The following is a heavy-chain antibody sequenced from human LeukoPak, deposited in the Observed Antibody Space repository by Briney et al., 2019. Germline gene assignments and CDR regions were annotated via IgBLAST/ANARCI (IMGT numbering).Heavy chain of an antibody. Sequence: PSETLSLTCTVSGDSISNYYRSWIRQPPGKGLEWIGCVYYSGSSNYDPSLKSRVTISLDTSKNQFSLRLNSVTAADTAVYYCARSLTTGIDWFDPWGQGTLVTVSS. J-gene: IGHJ5*02. CDR2: VYYSGSS. D-gene: IGHD4/OR15-4a*01. V-gene: IGHV4-59*08. CDR3: ARSLTTGIDWFDP. CDR1: GDSISNYY.